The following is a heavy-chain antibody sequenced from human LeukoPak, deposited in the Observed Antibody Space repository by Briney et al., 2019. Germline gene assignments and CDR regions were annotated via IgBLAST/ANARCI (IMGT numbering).Heavy chain of an antibody. CDR1: GFTFSDAW. V-gene: IGHV3-21*01. Sequence: GRSLRLSCAASGFTFSDAWMNWVRQAPGKGLEWVSSISSSSSYIYYADSVKGRFTISRDNAKNSLYLQMNSLRAEDTAVYYCARDAVAAAVLGYWGQGTLVTVSS. D-gene: IGHD6-13*01. J-gene: IGHJ4*02. CDR2: ISSSSSYI. CDR3: ARDAVAAAVLGY.